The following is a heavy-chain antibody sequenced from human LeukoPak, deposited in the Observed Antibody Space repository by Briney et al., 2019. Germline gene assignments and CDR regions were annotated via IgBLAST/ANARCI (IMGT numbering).Heavy chain of an antibody. CDR2: ISGSDGST. CDR3: AREFYVSMVRGVLDY. CDR1: GFTFSSYA. J-gene: IGHJ4*02. V-gene: IGHV3-23*01. Sequence: GGSLRLSCAASGFTFSSYAMSWVRQAPGKGLEWVSVISGSDGSTSYADSVKGRFTISRDNSKNTLYLQMNSLRAEDTAVYYCAREFYVSMVRGVLDYWGQGTLVTVSS. D-gene: IGHD3-10*01.